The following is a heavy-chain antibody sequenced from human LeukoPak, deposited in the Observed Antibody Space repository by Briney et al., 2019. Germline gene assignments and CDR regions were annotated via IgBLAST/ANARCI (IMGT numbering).Heavy chain of an antibody. CDR3: ARGKGHYDSSGYYYDWFDP. D-gene: IGHD3-22*01. V-gene: IGHV4-61*02. J-gene: IGHJ5*02. CDR2: IYTSGST. Sequence: SDTLSLTCTVSGGSISSGSYYWSWIRQPAGKGLEWIVRIYTSGSTNYNPSLKSRVTMSVDTSKNQLSLKLSSVTAADTAVYYCARGKGHYDSSGYYYDWFDPWGQGTLVTVSS. CDR1: GGSISSGSYY.